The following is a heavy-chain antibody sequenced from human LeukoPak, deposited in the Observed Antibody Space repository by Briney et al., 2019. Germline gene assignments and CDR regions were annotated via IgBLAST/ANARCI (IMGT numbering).Heavy chain of an antibody. CDR1: GFTFSSYG. V-gene: IGHV3-33*01. Sequence: GGSLRLSCAASGFTFSSYGMHWVRQAPGKGLEWVAVIWYDGSNKYYADSVKGRFTISRDNSKNTLYLQMNSLRAEDTAVYYCARDPVGIIVVVPAAPPDYWGQGTLVTVSS. CDR3: ARDPVGIIVVVPAAPPDY. D-gene: IGHD2-2*01. CDR2: IWYDGSNK. J-gene: IGHJ4*02.